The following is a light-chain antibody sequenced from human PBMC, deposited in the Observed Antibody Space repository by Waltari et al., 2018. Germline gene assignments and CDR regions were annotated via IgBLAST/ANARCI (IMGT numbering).Light chain of an antibody. J-gene: IGKJ1*01. Sequence: EDVLPQSPGTLSLSPGERATLSCRARQTVSNNFLAWYQLRPGQAPRLLIHSASSRATGIPDRFSGTGSGTDFTLTISRLEPEDFAVYYCLQYGVSRTFGQGTKVEIK. CDR3: LQYGVSRT. V-gene: IGKV3-20*01. CDR2: SAS. CDR1: QTVSNNF.